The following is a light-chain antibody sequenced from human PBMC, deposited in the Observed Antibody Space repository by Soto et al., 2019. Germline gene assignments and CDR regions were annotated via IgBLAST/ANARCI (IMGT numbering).Light chain of an antibody. CDR3: SSYAVTNIFV. CDR2: EVS. Sequence: QSALTRPPSASGSPGQSVTISCTGTSSDVGGYNYVSWYQQHPGKAPKVIIYEVSKRPSGVPDRFSGSKSGSTASLTVSGLQAEDEADHYCSSYAVTNIFVFGTGTKVTVL. V-gene: IGLV2-8*01. J-gene: IGLJ1*01. CDR1: SSDVGGYNY.